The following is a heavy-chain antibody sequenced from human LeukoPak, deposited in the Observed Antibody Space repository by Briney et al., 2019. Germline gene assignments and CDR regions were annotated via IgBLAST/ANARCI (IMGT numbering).Heavy chain of an antibody. Sequence: SETLSLTCTVSGGSISSYYWSWIRQPPGKGPEWIWSIYYTGSTNYNPSLKSRVTISLDTSKNQFSLKLTSVTAADTAVYYCAGVRGYSSGWYASGFDPWGQGTLVIVSS. J-gene: IGHJ5*02. CDR2: IYYTGST. CDR1: GGSISSYY. V-gene: IGHV4-59*03. D-gene: IGHD6-19*01. CDR3: AGVRGYSSGWYASGFDP.